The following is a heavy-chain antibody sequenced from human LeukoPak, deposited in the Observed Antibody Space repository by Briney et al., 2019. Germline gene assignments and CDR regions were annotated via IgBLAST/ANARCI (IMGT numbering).Heavy chain of an antibody. Sequence: GASVEVSCKASGYTFTGYYMHWVRQAPGQGLEWMGWINPNSGGTNYAQKFQGRVTMTRDTSISTAYMELSRLRSDDTAVYYCARTAMVVYYYYGMDVWGQGTTVTVSS. J-gene: IGHJ6*02. CDR2: INPNSGGT. CDR1: GYTFTGYY. CDR3: ARTAMVVYYYYGMDV. D-gene: IGHD5-18*01. V-gene: IGHV1-2*02.